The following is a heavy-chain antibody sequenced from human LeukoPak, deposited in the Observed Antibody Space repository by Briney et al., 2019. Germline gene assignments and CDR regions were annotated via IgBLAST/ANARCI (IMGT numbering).Heavy chain of an antibody. J-gene: IGHJ5*02. Sequence: PGGSLRLSCAASGFTFSSYWMHWVRQAPGKGLEWVANIKQDGSVQFYMDSLKGRFSVSRDNAKNSLYLQMNGLRVEDTAVYYCTRLQIAVAGPNWFDPWGQGTLVTVSS. CDR2: IKQDGSVQ. CDR1: GFTFSSYW. D-gene: IGHD6-19*01. V-gene: IGHV3-7*01. CDR3: TRLQIAVAGPNWFDP.